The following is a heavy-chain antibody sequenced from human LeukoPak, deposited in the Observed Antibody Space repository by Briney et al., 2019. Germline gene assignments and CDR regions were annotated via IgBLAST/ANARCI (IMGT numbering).Heavy chain of an antibody. Sequence: GGSLRLSCAASGFDFSSYNMIWVRQSPGKGLEWVSSISCFDDSTYYAHSLKGRFTISRDNAKNSLSLQMHRLRAEDTAVYYCARGGGYEEFYYYGMDVWGQGATVIVSS. J-gene: IGHJ6*02. CDR3: ARGGGYEEFYYYGMDV. V-gene: IGHV3-21*01. D-gene: IGHD3-16*01. CDR1: GFDFSSYN. CDR2: ISCFDDST.